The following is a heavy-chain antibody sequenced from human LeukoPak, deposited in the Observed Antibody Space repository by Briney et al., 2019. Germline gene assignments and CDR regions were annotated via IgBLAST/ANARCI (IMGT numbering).Heavy chain of an antibody. V-gene: IGHV3-7*01. J-gene: IGHJ4*02. CDR2: INPDGGDK. Sequence: GGSLGLSLAASGFTFSSFWMIWVGRPPGGGWGWLANINPDGGDKNYVDSVKGRFTISRDNAKNSVYLEINSLRAEDTAVYYCARPARSSSPEYWGQGTLLTVSS. D-gene: IGHD6-13*01. CDR3: ARPARSSSPEY. CDR1: GFTFSSFW.